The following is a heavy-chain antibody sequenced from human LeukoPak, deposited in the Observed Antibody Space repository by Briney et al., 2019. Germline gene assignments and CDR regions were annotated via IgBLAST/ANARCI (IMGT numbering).Heavy chain of an antibody. Sequence: SGGSLRLSCAASGFTFSTYAMAWVRQVSGKGLEWVSSISSRGDKTYYADSVRGRFTISRDNSKNTLYLQMNSLRVEDTAVYYCAKEVISLLWEQWLYFDYWGQGTLVTVSS. CDR3: AKEVISLLWEQWLYFDY. J-gene: IGHJ4*02. CDR2: ISSRGDKT. V-gene: IGHV3-23*01. D-gene: IGHD6-19*01. CDR1: GFTFSTYA.